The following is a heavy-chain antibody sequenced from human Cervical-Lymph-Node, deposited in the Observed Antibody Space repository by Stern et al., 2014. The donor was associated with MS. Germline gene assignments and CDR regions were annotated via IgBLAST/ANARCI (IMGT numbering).Heavy chain of an antibody. CDR3: ARAKNYDFWSGYSGGYYFDY. V-gene: IGHV3-13*01. CDR2: IGTAGDT. D-gene: IGHD3-3*01. CDR1: GFTFSSYD. J-gene: IGHJ4*02. Sequence: DQLVQSGGGLVQPGGSLRLSCAASGFTFSSYDMHWVRQATGKGLEWVSAIGTAGDTYYPGSVKGRFTISRENAKNSLYLQMNSLRAGDTAVYYCARAKNYDFWSGYSGGYYFDYWGQGTLVTVSS.